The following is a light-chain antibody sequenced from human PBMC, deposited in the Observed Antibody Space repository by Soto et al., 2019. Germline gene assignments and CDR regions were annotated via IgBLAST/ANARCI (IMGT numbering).Light chain of an antibody. CDR1: QSVFYSAKNKNF. V-gene: IGKV4-1*01. J-gene: IGKJ5*01. Sequence: DIVMTQSPDSLAVSLGERATIHCKSSQSVFYSAKNKNFLTWYQQKPGQPPKLLIYWASTRESGVPDRFTGSGSGTDFTLTINSLQAEDVAVYYGQQHYINPITFGQGTRLEIK. CDR3: QQHYINPIT. CDR2: WAS.